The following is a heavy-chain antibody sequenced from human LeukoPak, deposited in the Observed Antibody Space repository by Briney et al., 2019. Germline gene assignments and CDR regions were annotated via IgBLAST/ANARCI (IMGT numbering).Heavy chain of an antibody. V-gene: IGHV4-39*07. J-gene: IGHJ4*02. CDR3: ARGTGIAAAGRLDY. D-gene: IGHD6-13*01. CDR2: IYTSGST. CDR1: GGSISSSSYY. Sequence: SETLSLTCTVSGGSISSSSYYWGWIRQPPGKGLEWIERIYTSGSTNYNPSLKSRVTISVDTSKNQFSLKLSSVTAADTAVYYCARGTGIAAAGRLDYWGQGTLVTVSS.